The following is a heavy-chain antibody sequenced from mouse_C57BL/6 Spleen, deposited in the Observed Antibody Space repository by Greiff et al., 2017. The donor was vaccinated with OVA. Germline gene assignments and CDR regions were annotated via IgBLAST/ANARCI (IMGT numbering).Heavy chain of an antibody. CDR1: GFTFSDYG. Sequence: EVKLVESGGGLVKPGGSLKLSCAASGFTFSDYGMHWVRQAPEKGLEWVAYISSGSSTIYYADTVKGRFTISRDNAKNTLFLQMTSLRSEDTAMYYCASPVFYYGSTYAMDYWGQGTSVTVSS. CDR3: ASPVFYYGSTYAMDY. D-gene: IGHD1-1*01. V-gene: IGHV5-17*01. J-gene: IGHJ4*01. CDR2: ISSGSSTI.